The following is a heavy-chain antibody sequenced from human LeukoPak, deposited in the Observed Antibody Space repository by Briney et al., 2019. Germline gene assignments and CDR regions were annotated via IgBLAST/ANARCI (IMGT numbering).Heavy chain of an antibody. Sequence: PSQTLSLTCTVSGGSISRGFYYWNWIRQPAGKGLEWIGRIYTSGSTNYSPSLKSRVTISVDTSKNQFSLRLSSVTAADTAVYYCARIYSSSWYFDYWSQGTLVTVSS. J-gene: IGHJ4*02. V-gene: IGHV4-61*02. CDR1: GGSISRGFYY. CDR2: IYTSGST. CDR3: ARIYSSSWYFDY. D-gene: IGHD6-13*01.